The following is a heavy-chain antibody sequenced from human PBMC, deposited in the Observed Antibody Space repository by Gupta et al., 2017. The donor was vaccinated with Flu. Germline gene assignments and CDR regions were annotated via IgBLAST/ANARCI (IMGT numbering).Heavy chain of an antibody. D-gene: IGHD3-10*01. Sequence: QVQLVESGGGLVKPGGSLRLSCAASGFTFSDYYMSWIRQAPGKGLGWVSYISSSSSYTNYADSVKGRFTISRDNAKNSLYLQMNSLRAEDTAVYYCARNKLWFETELSNFDYWGQGTLVTVSS. V-gene: IGHV3-11*05. CDR1: GFTFSDYY. CDR3: ARNKLWFETELSNFDY. CDR2: ISSSSSYT. J-gene: IGHJ4*02.